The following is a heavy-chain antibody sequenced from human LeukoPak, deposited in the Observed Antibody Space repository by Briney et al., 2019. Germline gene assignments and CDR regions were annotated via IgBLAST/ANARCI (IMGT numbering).Heavy chain of an antibody. CDR2: IYHSGST. Sequence: SQTLSLTCAVSGGSISSGGYSWSWIRQPPGKGLEWIGYIYHSGSTYYNPSLKSRVTISVDTSKNQFSLKLSSVTAADTAVYYCARDRGFGGNYYYGMDVWGQGTTVTVSS. D-gene: IGHD3-10*01. J-gene: IGHJ6*02. V-gene: IGHV4-30-2*05. CDR3: ARDRGFGGNYYYGMDV. CDR1: GGSISSGGYS.